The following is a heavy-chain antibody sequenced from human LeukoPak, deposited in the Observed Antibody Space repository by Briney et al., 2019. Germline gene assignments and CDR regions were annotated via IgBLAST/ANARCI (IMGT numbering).Heavy chain of an antibody. Sequence: PGGSLRLSCTASGFSIGDYAMSWVRQAPGKGLEWVVFIRSKAYGGTTEYAASVKGRFTISRDDCKSIAYLQMNSLKTEDTAVYYCTRAYCGGDCYFQHWGQGTLVTVSS. CDR3: TRAYCGGDCYFQH. D-gene: IGHD2-21*02. J-gene: IGHJ1*01. CDR2: IRSKAYGGTT. V-gene: IGHV3-49*04. CDR1: GFSIGDYA.